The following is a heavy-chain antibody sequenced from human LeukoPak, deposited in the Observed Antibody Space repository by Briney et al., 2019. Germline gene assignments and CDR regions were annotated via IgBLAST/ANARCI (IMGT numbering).Heavy chain of an antibody. V-gene: IGHV4-34*01. Sequence: GSLRLSCAASGFSFSRCWMSWVHQAPGKGLEWIGEINHSGSTNYNPSLKSRVTISVDTSKNQFSLKLSSVTAADTAVYYCASTHFDYWGQGTLVTVSS. CDR1: GFSFSRCW. J-gene: IGHJ4*02. CDR3: ASTHFDY. CDR2: INHSGST.